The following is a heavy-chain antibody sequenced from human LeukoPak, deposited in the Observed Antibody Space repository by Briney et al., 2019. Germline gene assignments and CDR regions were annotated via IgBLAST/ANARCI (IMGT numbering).Heavy chain of an antibody. CDR1: GGSIGSYY. CDR2: IYYSGST. J-gene: IGHJ6*02. V-gene: IGHV4-59*08. CDR3: ASTLEYGMDV. Sequence: SETLSLTCTVSGGSIGSYYWSWIRQPPGKGLEWIGYIYYSGSTNYNPSLKSRVTISVDTSKNQFSLKLSSVTAADTAVYYCASTLEYGMDVWGQGTTVTVSS. D-gene: IGHD1-1*01.